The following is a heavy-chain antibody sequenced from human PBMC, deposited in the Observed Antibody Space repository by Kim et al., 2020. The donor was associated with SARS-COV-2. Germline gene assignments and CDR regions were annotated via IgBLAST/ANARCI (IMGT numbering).Heavy chain of an antibody. J-gene: IGHJ6*02. CDR2: INPSGGST. Sequence: ASVKVSCKASGYTFTSYYMHWVRQAPGQGLEWMGIINPSGGSTSYAQKFQGRVTMTVDTSTSTVYMELSSLRSEDTAVYYCATDGHIVVVIAIPSKTGYYGMDVWGQGTTVTVSS. CDR1: GYTFTSYY. CDR3: ATDGHIVVVIAIPSKTGYYGMDV. D-gene: IGHD2-21*01. V-gene: IGHV1-46*01.